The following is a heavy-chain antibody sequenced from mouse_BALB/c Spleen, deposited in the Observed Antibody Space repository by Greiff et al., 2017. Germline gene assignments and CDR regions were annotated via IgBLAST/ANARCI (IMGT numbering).Heavy chain of an antibody. CDR3: ASLYDGYYRFAY. V-gene: IGHV3-6*02. Sequence: EVQLQESGPGLVKPSQSLSLTCSVTGYSITSGYYWNWIRQFPGNKLEWMGYISYDGSNNYNPSLKNRISITRDTSKNQFFLKLNSVTTEDTATYYCASLYDGYYRFAYWGQGTLVTVSA. CDR1: GYSITSGYY. D-gene: IGHD2-3*01. CDR2: ISYDGSN. J-gene: IGHJ3*01.